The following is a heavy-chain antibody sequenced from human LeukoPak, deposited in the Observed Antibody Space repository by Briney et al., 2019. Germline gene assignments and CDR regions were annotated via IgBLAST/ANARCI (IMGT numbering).Heavy chain of an antibody. CDR2: IRHDGTDK. CDR1: GFTFRSYG. CDR3: AKASSSSWYGDWFDP. Sequence: GGSLRLSCAASGFTFRSYGMHWVCQAPGKGLEWVAFIRHDGTDKYYADSVKGRFTISRDNSKNTLYLQMNSLRAEDTAVYYCAKASSSSWYGDWFDPWGQGTLVTVSS. J-gene: IGHJ5*02. V-gene: IGHV3-30*02. D-gene: IGHD6-13*01.